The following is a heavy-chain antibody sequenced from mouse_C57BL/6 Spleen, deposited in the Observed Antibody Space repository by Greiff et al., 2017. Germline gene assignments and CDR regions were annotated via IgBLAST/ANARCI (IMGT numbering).Heavy chain of an antibody. CDR1: GYAFTNYL. D-gene: IGHD2-2*01. V-gene: IGHV1-54*01. J-gene: IGHJ2*01. CDR2: INPGSGGT. CDR3: ARGGLPYYFDY. Sequence: VQLQQSGAELVRPGTSVKVSCKASGYAFTNYLIEWVKQRPGQGLEWIGVINPGSGGTNYNEKFKGKATLTADKSSSTAYMQLSSLTSEDSAVYFCARGGLPYYFDYWGQGTTLTVSS.